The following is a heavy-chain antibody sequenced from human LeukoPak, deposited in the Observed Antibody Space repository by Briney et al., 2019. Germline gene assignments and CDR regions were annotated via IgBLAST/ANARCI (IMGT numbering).Heavy chain of an antibody. D-gene: IGHD2-2*02. J-gene: IGHJ4*02. Sequence: SETLSLTCTVSGGSISSGSYYWSWIRQPARKGLEWIGRIYTSGSTNYNPSLKSRVTISVDTSKNQFSLKLSSVTAADTAVYYCAREKSRVVPAAIEYWGQGTLVTVSS. CDR2: IYTSGST. CDR3: AREKSRVVPAAIEY. CDR1: GGSISSGSYY. V-gene: IGHV4-61*02.